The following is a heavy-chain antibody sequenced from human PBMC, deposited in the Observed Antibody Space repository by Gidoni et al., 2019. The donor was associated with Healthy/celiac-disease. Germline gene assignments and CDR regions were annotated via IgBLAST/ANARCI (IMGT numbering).Heavy chain of an antibody. CDR3: ARDRGGPYYYYGMDV. J-gene: IGHJ6*02. Sequence: EVQLVESGGGLVQPGGSLRLSCAASGFTFRSYWMPWVRQAPGKGLVWVSRINRYGRSTSDEDSVKGRFTISRDNAKNTLYLQMNSLRAEDTAVYYWARDRGGPYYYYGMDVWGQGTTVTVSS. CDR2: INRYGRST. V-gene: IGHV3-74*01. CDR1: GFTFRSYW.